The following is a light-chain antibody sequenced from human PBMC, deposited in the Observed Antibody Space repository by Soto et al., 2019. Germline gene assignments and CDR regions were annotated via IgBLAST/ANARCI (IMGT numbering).Light chain of an antibody. CDR3: QQYNNWPRT. CDR1: HSVSSN. J-gene: IGKJ1*01. CDR2: RAS. Sequence: EIVLPRPQATLSVSPGQRSTVSCSATHSVSSNLAWYLQKPGQAPRLLIYRASTRATGIPDRISGSGSETEFTLTISSVQPEDFAVYYCQQYNNWPRTFGQGTKVDIK. V-gene: IGKV3-15*01.